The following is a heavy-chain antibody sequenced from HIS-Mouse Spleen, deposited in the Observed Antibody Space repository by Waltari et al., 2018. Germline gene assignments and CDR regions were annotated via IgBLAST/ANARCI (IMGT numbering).Heavy chain of an antibody. CDR2: MNPNSGNT. Sequence: QVQLVQSGAEVKKPGASVKVSCKASGSHFPSYDINWVRKATGQGLEWMGWMNPNSGNTGYAQKFQGRVTMTRNTSISTAYMELSSLRSEDTAVYYCARGHDYSNYFDYWGQGTLVTVSS. J-gene: IGHJ4*02. CDR1: GSHFPSYD. D-gene: IGHD4-4*01. V-gene: IGHV1-8*01. CDR3: ARGHDYSNYFDY.